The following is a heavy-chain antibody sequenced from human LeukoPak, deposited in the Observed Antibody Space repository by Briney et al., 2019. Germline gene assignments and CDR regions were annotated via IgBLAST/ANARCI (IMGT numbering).Heavy chain of an antibody. V-gene: IGHV3-30*18. CDR3: AKGFNRWWWELLPYYGMDV. D-gene: IGHD1-26*01. Sequence: GGSLRLSCAASGFTFSSDGIHWVRQAPGKGLEWVAVISYDGSNKYYADSVKGRFTISRDNSKNTLYLQMNSLRAEDTAVYYCAKGFNRWWWELLPYYGMDVWGQGTTVTVSS. CDR1: GFTFSSDG. CDR2: ISYDGSNK. J-gene: IGHJ6*02.